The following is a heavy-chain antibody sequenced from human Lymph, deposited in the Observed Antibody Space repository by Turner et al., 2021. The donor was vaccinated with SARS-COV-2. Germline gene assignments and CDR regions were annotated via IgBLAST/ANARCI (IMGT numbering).Heavy chain of an antibody. J-gene: IGHJ4*02. Sequence: QLQLVQSGALVKKPGASVKVSCKASGYTFGSYDINWVRQATGQGLEWMGWMNPNSGDTGSAQKFQGRVTMTRTTSISTAYMEMSSLRSEDTAVYYCARGGFGGSSWYLGRFDYWGQGTLVTVSS. CDR2: MNPNSGDT. V-gene: IGHV1-8*01. CDR1: GYTFGSYD. CDR3: ARGGFGGSSWYLGRFDY. D-gene: IGHD6-13*01.